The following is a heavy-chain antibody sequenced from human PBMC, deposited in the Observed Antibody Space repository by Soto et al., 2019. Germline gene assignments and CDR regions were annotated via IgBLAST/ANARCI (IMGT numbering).Heavy chain of an antibody. CDR1: GGSISSGDYY. J-gene: IGHJ4*02. CDR2: IYYSGST. Sequence: PSETLSLTCTVSGGSISSGDYYWSWIRQPPGKGLEWIGYIYYSGSTYYNPSLKSRVTLSVDTSKNQFSLKLSSVTAADTAVYYCARVGPLYIGYDPAFDYWGQGTLVTVSS. V-gene: IGHV4-30-4*01. D-gene: IGHD5-12*01. CDR3: ARVGPLYIGYDPAFDY.